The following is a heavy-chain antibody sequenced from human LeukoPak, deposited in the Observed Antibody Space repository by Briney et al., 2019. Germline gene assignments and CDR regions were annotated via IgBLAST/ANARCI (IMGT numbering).Heavy chain of an antibody. D-gene: IGHD6-19*01. CDR2: INPNSGGT. Sequence: ASVKVSCKASGYTFTGYYMHWVRQAPGQGLEWMGRINPNSGGTNYAQKFQGRVTMTRDTSISTAYMELSRLGSDGTAVYYCAISRQWRADDAFDIWGQGPMVPSLQ. CDR1: GYTFTGYY. J-gene: IGHJ3*02. V-gene: IGHV1-2*06. CDR3: AISRQWRADDAFDI.